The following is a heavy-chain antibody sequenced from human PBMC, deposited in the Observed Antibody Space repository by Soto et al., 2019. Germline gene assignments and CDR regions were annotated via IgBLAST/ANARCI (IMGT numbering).Heavy chain of an antibody. Sequence: GGSLRLSCAASGFSVSSNYMSWVRQAPGKGLEWVSVIYSGGSTYYADSVKGRFTISRDNSKNTLYLQMNSLRAEDTAVYYCARDRTLPAAGWFDYWGQGTLVTVSS. V-gene: IGHV3-53*01. D-gene: IGHD2-2*01. CDR3: ARDRTLPAAGWFDY. CDR1: GFSVSSNY. J-gene: IGHJ4*02. CDR2: IYSGGST.